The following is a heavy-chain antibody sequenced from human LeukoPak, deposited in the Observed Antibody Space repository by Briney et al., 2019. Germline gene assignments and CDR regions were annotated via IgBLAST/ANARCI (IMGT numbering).Heavy chain of an antibody. CDR1: GYSFTSYW. J-gene: IGHJ6*02. D-gene: IGHD3-9*01. Sequence: GESLKISCKGSGYSFTSYWIGWVRQMPGKGLERMGIIYRGDSDTRYSPSFQGQVTISADKSISTAYLQWSSLKASDTAMYYCARAAYYDILTGPHYYYGMDVWGQGTTVTVSS. CDR3: ARAAYYDILTGPHYYYGMDV. V-gene: IGHV5-51*01. CDR2: IYRGDSDT.